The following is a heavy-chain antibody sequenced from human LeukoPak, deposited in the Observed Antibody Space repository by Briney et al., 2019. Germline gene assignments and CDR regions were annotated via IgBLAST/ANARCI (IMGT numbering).Heavy chain of an antibody. D-gene: IGHD1-26*01. CDR2: ISSSSSYI. CDR1: GFTLSRYS. J-gene: IGHJ4*02. V-gene: IGHV3-21*01. CDR3: ARDWGELLLGRLDY. Sequence: PGRSLRLSCAASGFTLSRYSMDSVRQAPGEGLGWVSSISSSSSYIYYADSVKGRSTISRDNAKNSLYLQMNSLRAEDTAVYYCARDWGELLLGRLDYWGQGTLVTVSS.